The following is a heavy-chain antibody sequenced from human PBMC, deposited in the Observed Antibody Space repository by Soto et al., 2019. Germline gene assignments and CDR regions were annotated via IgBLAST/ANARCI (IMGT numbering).Heavy chain of an antibody. CDR1: GGSISSYY. J-gene: IGHJ4*02. V-gene: IGHV4-59*01. CDR2: IYYSGST. D-gene: IGHD2-21*02. CDR3: ARGSYCGGDCYAYHFDY. Sequence: PSETLSLTCTVSGGSISSYYWSWIRQPPGKGLEWIGYIYYSGSTNYNPSLKSRVTISVDTSKNQFSLKLSSVTAADTAVYYCARGSYCGGDCYAYHFDYWGQGTLVTVSS.